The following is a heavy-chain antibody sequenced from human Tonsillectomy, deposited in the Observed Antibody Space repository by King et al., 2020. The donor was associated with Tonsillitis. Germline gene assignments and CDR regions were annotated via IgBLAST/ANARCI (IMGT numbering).Heavy chain of an antibody. CDR3: AKLGGVGATRLDY. CDR1: GGSVSSGSYY. CDR2: TYYSGRT. Sequence: QLQESGPGLVKPSETLSLTCTVSGGSVSSGSYYWSWIRQPPGKGLEWIGYTYYSGRTNYNPSLKSRVNISVDTSKNQFSLKLSSLTAADTAVYYCAKLGGVGATRLDYWGQGTLVTVPS. V-gene: IGHV4-61*01. D-gene: IGHD1-26*01. J-gene: IGHJ4*02.